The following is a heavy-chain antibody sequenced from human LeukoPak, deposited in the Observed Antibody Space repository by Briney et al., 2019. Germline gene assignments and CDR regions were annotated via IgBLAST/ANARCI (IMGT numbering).Heavy chain of an antibody. D-gene: IGHD4-11*01. J-gene: IGHJ6*03. CDR3: ARSPRDYSNHYYYYMDV. CDR2: IYPGDSDT. V-gene: IGHV5-51*01. Sequence: PGESLKISCKGSGYSFTSYWIGWVRQMPGKGLEWMGIIYPGDSDTRYSPSFQGQVTISADKSISTAYLQWSSLKVSDTAMYYCARSPRDYSNHYYYYMDVWGKGTTVTVSS. CDR1: GYSFTSYW.